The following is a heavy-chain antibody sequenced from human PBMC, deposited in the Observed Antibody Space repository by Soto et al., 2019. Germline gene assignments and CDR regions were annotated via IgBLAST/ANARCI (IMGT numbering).Heavy chain of an antibody. V-gene: IGHV4-31*03. J-gene: IGHJ4*02. CDR2: IYYSGST. CDR1: GGSISSGGYY. CDR3: ARDLNLSYYFDY. Sequence: SETLSLTCTVSGGSISSGGYYWSWIRQHPGKGLEWIGYIYYSGSTYYNPSLKSRVTISVDTSKNQFSLKLSSVTAADTAVYYCARDLNLSYYFDYWGQGTLVTVS.